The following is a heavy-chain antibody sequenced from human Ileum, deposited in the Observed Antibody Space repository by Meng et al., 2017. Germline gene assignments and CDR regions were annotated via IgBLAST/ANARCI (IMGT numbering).Heavy chain of an antibody. D-gene: IGHD4-23*01. Sequence: QVQLVQAGAEVKKPGASVTVSYKASGYIFTRYGIGWVRQAPGKGLEWMGWISAYSGNTKYAQKLQGRVTMNTDTSTSTAYMELRNLRSDDTAVYYCARDTVGTTLGDYWGQGTLVTVSS. CDR3: ARDTVGTTLGDY. V-gene: IGHV1-18*01. CDR2: ISAYSGNT. CDR1: GYIFTRYG. J-gene: IGHJ4*02.